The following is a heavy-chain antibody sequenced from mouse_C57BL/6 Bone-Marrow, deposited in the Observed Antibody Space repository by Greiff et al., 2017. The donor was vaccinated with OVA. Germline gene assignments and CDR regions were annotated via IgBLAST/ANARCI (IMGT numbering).Heavy chain of an antibody. CDR1: GCAFTNYL. J-gene: IGHJ1*03. CDR2: INPGSGGT. Sequence: QVQLQQSGAELVRPGTSVKVSCKASGCAFTNYLIEWVKQRPGQGLEWIGVINPGSGGTNYNEKFKGKATLTADKSSSSAYMQLSSLTSEDSAVYFCAREGSYYYGSYWYFDVWGTGTTVTVSS. V-gene: IGHV1-54*01. CDR3: AREGSYYYGSYWYFDV. D-gene: IGHD1-1*01.